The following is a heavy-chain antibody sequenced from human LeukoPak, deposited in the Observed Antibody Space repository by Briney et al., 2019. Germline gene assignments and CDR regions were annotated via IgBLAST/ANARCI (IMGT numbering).Heavy chain of an antibody. CDR1: GFTFNTYS. V-gene: IGHV3-21*01. J-gene: IGHJ5*02. CDR3: ARGGDGYNFFNLFDP. CDR2: ISSSSSYI. D-gene: IGHD5-24*01. Sequence: GSLRLSCAASGFTFNTYSMNWVRQAPGKGLEWVSSISSSSSYIYYADSVKGRFTISRDNAKNSLYLQMTSMRAEATDEYYCARGGDGYNFFNLFDPWGQGTLVTVSS.